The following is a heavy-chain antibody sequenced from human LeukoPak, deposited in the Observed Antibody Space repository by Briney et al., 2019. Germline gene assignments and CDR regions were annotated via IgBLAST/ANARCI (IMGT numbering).Heavy chain of an antibody. CDR2: IWYDGSKN. CDR3: ARVGTNLLTPYGMDV. J-gene: IGHJ6*02. CDR1: GFIFSNYA. Sequence: GRSLRLSCAASGFIFSNYAMHWVRQAPGKGLEWVAVIWYDGSKNHYADSVKGRLTISRDNPKNTLYLQMNSLRAEDTAVYYCARVGTNLLTPYGMDVWGQGTTVTVSS. D-gene: IGHD3-9*01. V-gene: IGHV3-33*08.